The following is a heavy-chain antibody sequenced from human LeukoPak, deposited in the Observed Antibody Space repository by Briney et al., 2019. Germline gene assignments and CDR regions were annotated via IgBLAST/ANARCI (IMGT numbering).Heavy chain of an antibody. CDR3: ARHPSYTRGWPLDY. D-gene: IGHD6-19*01. Sequence: GESLKISCKGSGYSFTSYWIGWVRQMPGKGLERMGIIYLGDSETRYSPSFQGQVIISADKSITTAYLQWSSLKASDTAIYYCARHPSYTRGWPLDYWGQGTLVTVSS. J-gene: IGHJ4*02. V-gene: IGHV5-51*01. CDR1: GYSFTSYW. CDR2: IYLGDSET.